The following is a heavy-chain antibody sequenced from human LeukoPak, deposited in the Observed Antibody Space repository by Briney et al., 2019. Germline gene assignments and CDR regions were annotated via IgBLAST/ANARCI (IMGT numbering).Heavy chain of an antibody. Sequence: ASVKVSFKPSGSTFTSYYIHWVRQAPGQGLEWMGWINPNSGGTDYAQKFQGGVTMTTDTSISTVYMDLTRLTSDDTAVYYCARDHGTDGTTFTLNFDCWGQGTLVTVSS. V-gene: IGHV1-2*02. J-gene: IGHJ4*02. CDR2: INPNSGGT. D-gene: IGHD1-1*01. CDR3: ARDHGTDGTTFTLNFDC. CDR1: GSTFTSYY.